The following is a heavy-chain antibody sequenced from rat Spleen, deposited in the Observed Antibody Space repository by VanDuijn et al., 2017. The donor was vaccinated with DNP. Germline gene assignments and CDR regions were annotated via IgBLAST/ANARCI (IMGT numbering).Heavy chain of an antibody. CDR2: ISDSGGNT. J-gene: IGHJ1*01. CDR1: GLTFSNSD. Sequence: EVQLVESGGGLVQPGRSMKLSCAASGLTFSNSDMAWVRQAPTKGLEWVASISDSGGNTYYRDSVKGRFTISRDDAKSSLYLQMNSLKSEDTATYYCARGSSSIYWYFDFWGPGTMVTVSS. CDR3: ARGSSSIYWYFDF. V-gene: IGHV5-25*01. D-gene: IGHD1-2*01.